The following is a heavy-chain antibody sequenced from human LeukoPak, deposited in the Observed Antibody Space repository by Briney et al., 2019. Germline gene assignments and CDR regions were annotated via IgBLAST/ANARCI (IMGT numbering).Heavy chain of an antibody. CDR1: GGTFSSYA. J-gene: IGHJ4*02. Sequence: ASVKVSFRASGGTFSSYAISWVRQAPGQGLEWMGGIIPIFGTTNYAQKFQGRVTITADESTSTAYMELSSLRSEDTAMYHCARLDSYVYWGQGSLVTVSS. V-gene: IGHV1-69*13. D-gene: IGHD2-21*01. CDR3: ARLDSYVY. CDR2: IIPIFGTT.